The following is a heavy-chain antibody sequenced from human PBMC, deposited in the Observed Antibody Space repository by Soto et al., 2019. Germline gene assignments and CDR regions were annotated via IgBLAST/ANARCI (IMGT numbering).Heavy chain of an antibody. Sequence: EVQLVQSGAEVKKPGESLKISCKGSGYTFTNYWIGWVRQMPGKGLEWMGIIYPGDSDTKYNPSFQGQVTISADKSITTTYLQWSSLKASDTAIYYCAASIFYYGMDVWGQGNKVTVSS. CDR1: GYTFTNYW. V-gene: IGHV5-51*01. CDR2: IYPGDSDT. CDR3: AASIFYYGMDV. J-gene: IGHJ6*02.